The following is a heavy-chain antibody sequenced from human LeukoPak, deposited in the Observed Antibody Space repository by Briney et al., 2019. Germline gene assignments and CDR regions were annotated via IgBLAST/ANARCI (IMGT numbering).Heavy chain of an antibody. D-gene: IGHD5-12*01. CDR2: LIGSSGST. V-gene: IGHV3-23*01. J-gene: IGHJ4*02. CDR3: AKGAYDYIEMGYFDS. Sequence: GGSLRLSCAASGFTSTNYAMNWVRQAPGKGLEWVSILIGSSGSTDYADSVKGRFTISRDTSKNTLFLQLNSLRAEDTAIYYCAKGAYDYIEMGYFDSWGQGTLVTVSS. CDR1: GFTSTNYA.